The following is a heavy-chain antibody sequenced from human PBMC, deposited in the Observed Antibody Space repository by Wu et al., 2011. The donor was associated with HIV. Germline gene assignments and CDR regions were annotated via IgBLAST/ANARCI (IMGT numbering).Heavy chain of an antibody. D-gene: IGHD3-22*01. V-gene: IGHV1-69*05. CDR3: ARTDYYDSSAYSVYYYYAMDV. CDR2: VIPMFPTA. J-gene: IGHJ6*02. CDR1: GGTFSSHG. Sequence: QVQLVQSGPEVKKPGSSVKVSCKASGGTFSSHGISWVRQAPGQGPEWMGGVIPMFPTANYAQKFQGRVTITTDESTNTAYMELSSLRSEDTAVYYCARTDYYDSSAYSVYYYYAMDVWAKGPRSPSP.